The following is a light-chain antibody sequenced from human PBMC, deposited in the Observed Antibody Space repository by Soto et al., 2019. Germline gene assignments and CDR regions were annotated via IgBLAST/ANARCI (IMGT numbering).Light chain of an antibody. CDR2: EVT. CDR1: TSDVGGYNY. CDR3: SSYSGSTTLVV. V-gene: IGLV2-14*01. Sequence: QSALTQPASVSGSPGQSITISCTGTTSDVGGYNYVSWYQQHPGRAPKLMIYEVTNRPSQISNRFSGSKSGNTASLTISGLQAEDEADYYCSSYSGSTTLVVFGGGTKLTVL. J-gene: IGLJ2*01.